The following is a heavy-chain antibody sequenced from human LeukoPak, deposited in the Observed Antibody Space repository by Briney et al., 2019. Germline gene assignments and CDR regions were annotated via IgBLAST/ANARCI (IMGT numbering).Heavy chain of an antibody. Sequence: SETLSLTCTVSGGSISSYYWSWIRQPPGKGLEWIGYIYYSGSTNYNPSLKSRVTISVDTSKNQFSLKLSSVTAADTAVYYCARTTNWFDPWGQGTLVTVSS. CDR1: GGSISSYY. CDR3: ARTTNWFDP. J-gene: IGHJ5*02. V-gene: IGHV4-59*08. D-gene: IGHD1-1*01. CDR2: IYYSGST.